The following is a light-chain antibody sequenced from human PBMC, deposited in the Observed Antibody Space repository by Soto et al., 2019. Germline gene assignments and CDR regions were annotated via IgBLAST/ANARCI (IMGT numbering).Light chain of an antibody. J-gene: IGKJ1*01. Sequence: EIVLTQSPGTLSLSPGERATLSCRASQSVSSSYLAWYQQKPGQAPRLLIYGASSRPTGIPDRFSGSGSGTDFTLTISRLEPEDFAVYYCHHYSDFRTFGQGTKVEIK. V-gene: IGKV3-20*01. CDR3: HHYSDFRT. CDR1: QSVSSSY. CDR2: GAS.